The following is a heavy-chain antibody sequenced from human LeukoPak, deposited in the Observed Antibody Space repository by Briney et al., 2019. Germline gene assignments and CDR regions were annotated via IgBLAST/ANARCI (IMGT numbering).Heavy chain of an antibody. CDR2: IYYSGST. J-gene: IGHJ4*02. CDR1: GGSISSYY. Sequence: SETLSLTCTVSGGSISSYYWSWIRQPPGKGLEWIGYIYYSGSTNYNPSLKSRVTISVDTSKNQFSLKLSSVTAADTAVYYCARASTIFGVVTAYYFDYWGQGTLVTASS. D-gene: IGHD3-3*01. V-gene: IGHV4-59*01. CDR3: ARASTIFGVVTAYYFDY.